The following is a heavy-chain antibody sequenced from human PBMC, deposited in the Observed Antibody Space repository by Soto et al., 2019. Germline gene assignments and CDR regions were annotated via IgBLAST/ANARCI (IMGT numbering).Heavy chain of an antibody. V-gene: IGHV3-30*18. CDR3: AKDLDRYCSGGSCYAFDY. Sequence: QVQLVESGGGVVQPGRSLRLSCAASGFTFSSYGMHWVRQAPGKGLEWVAVISYDGSNKYYADSVKGRFTISRDNSKNTRYLQMNSLRAEDTAVYYCAKDLDRYCSGGSCYAFDYWGQGTLVTVSS. CDR1: GFTFSSYG. CDR2: ISYDGSNK. J-gene: IGHJ4*02. D-gene: IGHD2-15*01.